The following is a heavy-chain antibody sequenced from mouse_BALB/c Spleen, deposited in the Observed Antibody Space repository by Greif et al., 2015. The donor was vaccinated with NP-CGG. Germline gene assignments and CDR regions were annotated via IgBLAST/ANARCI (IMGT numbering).Heavy chain of an antibody. V-gene: IGHV1S29*02. D-gene: IGHD4-1*01. CDR3: ASLGGGPDY. CDR1: GYTFTDYN. CDR2: IYPYNGGT. Sequence: EVQGVESGPELVKPGASVKISCKASGYTFTDYNMHWVKQSHGKSLEWIGYIYPYNGGTGYNQKFKSKATLTVDNSSSTAYMELRSLTSEDSAVYYCASLGGGPDYWGQGTTLTVSS. J-gene: IGHJ2*01.